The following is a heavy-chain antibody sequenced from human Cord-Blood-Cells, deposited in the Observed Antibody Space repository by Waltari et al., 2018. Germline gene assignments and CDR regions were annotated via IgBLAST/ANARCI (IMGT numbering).Heavy chain of an antibody. Sequence: QVQLQQWGAGLLKPSETLSHTCAVDGGAFSGYYWSWIRQPPGKGLEWIGEINHSGSTNYNPSLKSRVTISVDTSKNQFSLKLSSVTAAYTAVYSCARPRAYWGGRAFDIWGQGTMVTVSS. V-gene: IGHV4-34*01. D-gene: IGHD7-27*01. CDR2: INHSGST. CDR3: ARPRAYWGGRAFDI. J-gene: IGHJ3*02. CDR1: GGAFSGYY.